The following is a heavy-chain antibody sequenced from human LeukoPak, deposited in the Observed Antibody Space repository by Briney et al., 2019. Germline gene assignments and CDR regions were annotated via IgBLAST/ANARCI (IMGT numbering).Heavy chain of an antibody. CDR1: GFAFSSYG. CDR3: AKDSRYSSGWFRGDFQH. Sequence: GGSLRLSCAASGFAFSSYGMHWVRQAPGKGLEWVAFIRYDGSNKYYADSVKGRFTISRDNSKNTLYLQMNSLRAEDTALYYCAKDSRYSSGWFRGDFQHWGQGTLVTVSS. J-gene: IGHJ1*01. D-gene: IGHD6-19*01. CDR2: IRYDGSNK. V-gene: IGHV3-30*02.